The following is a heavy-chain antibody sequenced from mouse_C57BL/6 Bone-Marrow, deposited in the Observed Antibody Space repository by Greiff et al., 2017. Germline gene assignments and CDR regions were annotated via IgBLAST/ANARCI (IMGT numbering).Heavy chain of an antibody. J-gene: IGHJ1*03. CDR1: GYTFTSYW. D-gene: IGHD1-1*01. Sequence: VQLQQPGTELVKPGASVKLSCKASGYTFTSYWMHWVKQRPGQGLEWIGNINPSNGGTNYNEKFKSKATLTVDKSSSTAYMQLSSLTSEDSAVYYCERFITTVVAGNWYFDVWGTGTTVTVSS. CDR2: INPSNGGT. CDR3: ERFITTVVAGNWYFDV. V-gene: IGHV1-53*01.